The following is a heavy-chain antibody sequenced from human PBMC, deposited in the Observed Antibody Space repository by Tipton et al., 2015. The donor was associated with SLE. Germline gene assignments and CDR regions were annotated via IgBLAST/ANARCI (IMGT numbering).Heavy chain of an antibody. CDR1: GGSFSGYY. V-gene: IGHV4-34*01. CDR2: INHGGST. Sequence: TLSLTCAVYGGSFSGYYWTWIRQPPGKGLEWIGEINHGGSTNYNPSLKSRVTISEEPSKNQFSLKLTSETAADTAIYYGVRGHPHILVLIGGGWFDPWGQGTLVTVSS. CDR3: VRGHPHILVLIGGGWFDP. D-gene: IGHD2-21*01. J-gene: IGHJ5*02.